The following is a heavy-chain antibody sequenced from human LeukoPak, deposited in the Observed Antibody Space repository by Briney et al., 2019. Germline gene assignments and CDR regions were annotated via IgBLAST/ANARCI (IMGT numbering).Heavy chain of an antibody. CDR2: IYYSGST. Sequence: SETLSLTCTVSGGSISSYYWSWIRQPPGKGLEWIGYIYYSGSTNYNPSLKSRVTMSLDTSKNQISLKLNSVTAADTAVYCSGRTCPPVYWGQGTLVTVSS. CDR1: GGSISSYY. V-gene: IGHV4-59*01. J-gene: IGHJ4*02. CDR3: GRTCPPVY. D-gene: IGHD2-15*01.